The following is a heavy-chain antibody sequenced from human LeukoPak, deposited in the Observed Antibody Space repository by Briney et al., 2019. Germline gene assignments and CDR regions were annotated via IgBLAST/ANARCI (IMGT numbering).Heavy chain of an antibody. CDR2: IDYRGSA. CDR3: ARRHTTGWHAFDI. CDR1: GGSISSSSFY. D-gene: IGHD1-14*01. V-gene: IGHV4-39*01. J-gene: IGHJ3*02. Sequence: SETLSLTCTVSGGSISSSSFYWGWIRQPPGPGPEWIGSIDYRGSACYNPSLKSRVTISGDTSKNQFSLKLSPVTAADTAVYYCARRHTTGWHAFDIWGQGTLVTVPS.